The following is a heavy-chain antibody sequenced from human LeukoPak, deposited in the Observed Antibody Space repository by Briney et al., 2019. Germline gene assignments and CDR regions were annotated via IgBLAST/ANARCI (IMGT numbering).Heavy chain of an antibody. D-gene: IGHD2-2*01. CDR3: ARGPVVPAAIFGFDQGVIDY. V-gene: IGHV1-46*01. CDR2: INPSGGST. J-gene: IGHJ4*02. Sequence: ASVKVSCKASGYTFTSYYMHWVRQAPGQGLEWMGIINPSGGSTSYAQKFQGRVTMTRDTSTSTVYMELSSPRSEDTAVYYCARGPVVPAAIFGFDQGVIDYWGQGTLVTVSS. CDR1: GYTFTSYY.